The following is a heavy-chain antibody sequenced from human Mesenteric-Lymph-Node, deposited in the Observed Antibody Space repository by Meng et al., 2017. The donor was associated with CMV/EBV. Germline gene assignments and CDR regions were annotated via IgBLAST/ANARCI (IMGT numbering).Heavy chain of an antibody. Sequence: TCTVSGGSISSDTYYWSWIHQHPGKGLEWIGEINHSGSTNYNPSLKSRVTISVDTSKNQFSLKLSSVTAADTAVYYCARGGNSRFDPWGQGTLVTVSS. CDR2: INHSGST. D-gene: IGHD4-23*01. V-gene: IGHV4-31*03. CDR1: GGSISSDTYY. J-gene: IGHJ5*02. CDR3: ARGGNSRFDP.